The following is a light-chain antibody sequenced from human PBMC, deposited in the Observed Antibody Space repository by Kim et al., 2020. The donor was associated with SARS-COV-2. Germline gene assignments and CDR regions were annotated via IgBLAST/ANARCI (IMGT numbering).Light chain of an antibody. CDR2: DVF. CDR3: TSYRSSGYV. V-gene: IGLV2-14*03. J-gene: IGLJ1*01. Sequence: QSALTQPASVSGSPGQSITISCTGTSSDVGGYNYVSWYQQYPGKAPKLIIYDVFKRPSGVSNRFSGSKSGNTASLTISGLQAEDEAAYYCTSYRSSGYVFGTGTKVTFL. CDR1: SSDVGGYNY.